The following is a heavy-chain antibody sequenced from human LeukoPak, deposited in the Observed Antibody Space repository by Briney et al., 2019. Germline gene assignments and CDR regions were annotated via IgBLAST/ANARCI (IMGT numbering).Heavy chain of an antibody. Sequence: GGSLRLSCAASGFTVSLYYMTWVRQAPGKGLEWVSVIYSGGPTYYADSVKGRFTISRDNSKNTVYLQMNSLRGEDTAVYFCARGWVVATGGFDMWGQGTMVTVSS. V-gene: IGHV3-53*01. CDR1: GFTVSLYY. CDR2: IYSGGPT. D-gene: IGHD2-8*02. J-gene: IGHJ3*02. CDR3: ARGWVVATGGFDM.